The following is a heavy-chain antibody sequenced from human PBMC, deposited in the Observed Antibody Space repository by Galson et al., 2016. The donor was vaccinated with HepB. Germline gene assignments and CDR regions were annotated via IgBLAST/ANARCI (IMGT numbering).Heavy chain of an antibody. V-gene: IGHV6-1*01. CDR2: TFYRSKWNN. CDR1: SNSAA. J-gene: IGHJ4*02. Sequence: SNSAAWNWIRQSPSRGLEWLGRTFYRSKWNNEYAVSARSRIAIYPDTFKNQFSLQLNSVTPDDTAVYYCVRGGGNFDNWGQGTLVTVSS. D-gene: IGHD1-1*01. CDR3: VRGGGNFDN.